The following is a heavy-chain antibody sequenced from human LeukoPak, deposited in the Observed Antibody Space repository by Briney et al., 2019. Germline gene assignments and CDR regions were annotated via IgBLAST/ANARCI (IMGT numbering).Heavy chain of an antibody. CDR3: ARSYDSSGYPDAFDI. CDR2: ISSSSSYI. Sequence: NTGGSLRLSCAASGFTFSSYSMNWVRQAPGKGLEWVSSISSSSSYIYYADSVKGRFTISRDNAKNSLYLQMNSLGAEDMAVYYCARSYDSSGYPDAFDIWAKGQWSPSLQ. CDR1: GFTFSSYS. V-gene: IGHV3-21*01. D-gene: IGHD3-22*01. J-gene: IGHJ3*02.